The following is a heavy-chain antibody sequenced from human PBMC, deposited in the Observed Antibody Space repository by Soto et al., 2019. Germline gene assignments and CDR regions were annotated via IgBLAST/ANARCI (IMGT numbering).Heavy chain of an antibody. CDR2: ITATGGNT. D-gene: IGHD2-8*02. CDR3: AGRYCTAGICYTNYYYMDV. J-gene: IGHJ6*03. V-gene: IGHV3-23*01. Sequence: EAQLLESGGGLVQPGGSLRLSCAASGFTFSSYGMNWVRQAPGKGLEWVSSITATGGNTYYADSVKGRFTISRDNSKDTLSLQMNSLRAEDTAVYYCAGRYCTAGICYTNYYYMDVWGKGTTVTVSS. CDR1: GFTFSSYG.